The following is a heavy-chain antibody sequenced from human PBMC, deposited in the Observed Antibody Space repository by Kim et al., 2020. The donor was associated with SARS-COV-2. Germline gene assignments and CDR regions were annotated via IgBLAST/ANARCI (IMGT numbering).Heavy chain of an antibody. D-gene: IGHD5-12*01. CDR2: IYYSGST. CDR1: GGSISSGGYY. J-gene: IGHJ6*02. V-gene: IGHV4-31*03. CDR3: ARGMSGGYDYVSLYYYYGMDV. Sequence: SETLSLTCTVSGGSISSGGYYWSWIRQHPGKGLEWIGYIYYSGSTYYNPSLKSRVTISVDTSKNQFSLKLSSVTAADTAVYYCARGMSGGYDYVSLYYYYGMDVWGQGTTVTVSS.